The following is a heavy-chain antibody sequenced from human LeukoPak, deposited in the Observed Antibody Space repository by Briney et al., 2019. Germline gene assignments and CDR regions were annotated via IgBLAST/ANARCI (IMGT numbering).Heavy chain of an antibody. CDR3: ARVPSRGWRNFDY. J-gene: IGHJ4*02. V-gene: IGHV4-59*02. CDR2: IYSSGST. CDR1: GGSVSSYY. Sequence: SETLSLTCTVSGGSVSSYYWSWIRQPPGKGLEWIGYIYSSGSTNYNPSLKSRVTISVDTSKNQFSLKLSSVTAADTAVYYCARVPSRGWRNFDYWGQGTLVTVSS. D-gene: IGHD6-19*01.